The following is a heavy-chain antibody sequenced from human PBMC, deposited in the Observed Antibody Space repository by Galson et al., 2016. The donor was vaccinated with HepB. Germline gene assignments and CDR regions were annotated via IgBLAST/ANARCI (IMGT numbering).Heavy chain of an antibody. J-gene: IGHJ6*04. Sequence: SVKVSCKASGYTFSDFDVNWVRQAPGQGLEWMGWMNPNSGTTGYALKFQGRVTMTRNTSITTTYMELSSLRSEDTAVYFCARVFRYPYYYGMDLWGKGTTVTVSS. CDR3: ARVFRYPYYYGMDL. D-gene: IGHD2-15*01. V-gene: IGHV1-8*01. CDR2: MNPNSGTT. CDR1: GYTFSDFD.